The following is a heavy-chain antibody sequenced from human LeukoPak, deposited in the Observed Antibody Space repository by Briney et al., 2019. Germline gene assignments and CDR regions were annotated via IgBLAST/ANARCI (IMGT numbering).Heavy chain of an antibody. D-gene: IGHD3-10*01. J-gene: IGHJ6*02. V-gene: IGHV4-34*01. CDR3: ARGRAIVVRGVRVGYYGMDV. CDR2: INHSGST. CDR1: GGSFSGYY. Sequence: PSETLSLTCAVYGGSFSGYYWSWIRQPPGKGLEWIGEINHSGSTNYNPSLKSRVTISVDTSKNQFSLKLSSVTAADTAVYYCARGRAIVVRGVRVGYYGMDVWGQGTTVTVSS.